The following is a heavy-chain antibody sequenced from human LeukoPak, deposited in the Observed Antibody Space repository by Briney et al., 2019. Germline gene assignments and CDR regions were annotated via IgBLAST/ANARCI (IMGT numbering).Heavy chain of an antibody. V-gene: IGHV4-30-4*01. D-gene: IGHD1-1*01. Sequence: SQTLSLTCTVSGGSITSGDYHWSWIRQSPGKGLEWIGYIYYSGGSYYNPSLRSRVTISIDRSNNQLSLELSSVTAADTSVYYCSRDKDTTVIMFDNWGQGTLVTVSS. J-gene: IGHJ5*02. CDR3: SRDKDTTVIMFDN. CDR2: IYYSGGS. CDR1: GGSITSGDYH.